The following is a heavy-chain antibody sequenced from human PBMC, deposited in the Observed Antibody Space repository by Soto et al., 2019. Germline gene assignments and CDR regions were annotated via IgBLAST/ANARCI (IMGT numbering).Heavy chain of an antibody. CDR1: GYTFTSYA. J-gene: IGHJ4*02. CDR2: INAGNGNT. Sequence: ASVKVSCKASGYTFTSYAMHWVRQAPGQRLEWMGWINAGNGNTKYSQKFQGRVTITRDTSASTAYMELSSLRSEDTAVYYCARVSQPFYYFDYGGQGTLVTVSS. CDR3: ARVSQPFYYFDY. V-gene: IGHV1-3*01.